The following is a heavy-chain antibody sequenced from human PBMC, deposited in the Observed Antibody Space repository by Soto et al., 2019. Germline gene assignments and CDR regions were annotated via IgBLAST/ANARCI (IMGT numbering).Heavy chain of an antibody. CDR1: GGSISSGGYY. CDR3: ARDRGSDSSLWLYY. CDR2: IYYSGST. Sequence: QVQLQESGPGLVKPSQTLSLTCTVSGGSISSGGYYWSWIRQHPGKGLEWIGYIYYSGSTYYNPSLKRRVTISADTSKIQFSLKLSSVTAADTAVYYCARDRGSDSSLWLYYWGQGTLVTVSS. J-gene: IGHJ4*02. V-gene: IGHV4-31*03. D-gene: IGHD3-22*01.